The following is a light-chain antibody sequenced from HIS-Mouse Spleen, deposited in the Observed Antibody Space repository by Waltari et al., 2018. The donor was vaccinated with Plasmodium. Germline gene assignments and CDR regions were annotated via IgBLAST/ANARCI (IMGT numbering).Light chain of an antibody. V-gene: IGLV3-10*01. J-gene: IGLJ3*02. CDR2: EDS. CDR1: ALPTKY. CDR3: YSTDSSGNHRV. Sequence: SYELTQPPSVSVYPGPTARITCPGDALPTKYAYWYQQKSGQAPVLVIYEDSKLPSGIPERFSGSSSGTMATLTISGAQVEDEADYYCYSTDSSGNHRVFGGGTKLTVL.